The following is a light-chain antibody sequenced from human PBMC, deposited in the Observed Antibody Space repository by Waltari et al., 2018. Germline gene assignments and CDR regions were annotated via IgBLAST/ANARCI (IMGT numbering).Light chain of an antibody. J-gene: IGKJ4*01. CDR1: QDIYNS. CDR2: GAS. V-gene: IGKV1-33*01. CDR3: QQYDTPLS. Sequence: DIQMTQSPSSLSASVGDRVTITCQANQDIYNSLNWYQPKQVKAPNLLIYGASNLEPGVPARCSGSGSGTHFTFTISSLQPDDFATDYCQQYDTPLSFGGGTKGAIK.